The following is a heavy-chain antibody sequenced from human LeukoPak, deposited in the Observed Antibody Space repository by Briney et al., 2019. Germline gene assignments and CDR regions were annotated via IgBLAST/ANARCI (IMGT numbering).Heavy chain of an antibody. CDR2: IYYSGST. V-gene: IGHV4-59*08. CDR1: GGSISSYY. J-gene: IGHJ4*02. CDR3: ARLYSSGWYYFDY. D-gene: IGHD6-19*01. Sequence: PSQTLSLTCTLSGGSISSYYWSWIRQPPGKGLEWIGYIYYSGSTNYNPSLKSRVTISVDTSKNQFSLKLSSVTAADTAVYYCARLYSSGWYYFDYWGQGTLVTVSS.